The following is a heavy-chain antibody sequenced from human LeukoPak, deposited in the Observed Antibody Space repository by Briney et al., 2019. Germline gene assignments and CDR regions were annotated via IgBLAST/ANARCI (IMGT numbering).Heavy chain of an antibody. D-gene: IGHD3-22*01. V-gene: IGHV4-61*02. CDR3: ATPSSGYYYGAFDI. J-gene: IGHJ3*02. CDR2: IYHSGST. CDR1: GGSISSGSYY. Sequence: KPSETLSLTCTVSGGSISSGSYYWSWIRQPAGKGLEWIGRIYHSGSTDYNPSLKSRVTISVDKSKNQFSLKLSSVTAADTAVYYCATPSSGYYYGAFDIWGQGTMVTVSS.